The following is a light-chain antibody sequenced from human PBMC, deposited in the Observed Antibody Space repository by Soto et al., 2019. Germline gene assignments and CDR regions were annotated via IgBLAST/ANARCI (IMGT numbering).Light chain of an antibody. Sequence: DIQMTQSPSSLSASIGDRVTITCQASQDISNYLNWYQQKAGEAPKLLFHGASTAAPDVPLRFSATGSGTEFTLVIDSLQAGDFGTFYCQQYAEYSTFGRGTRLEI. J-gene: IGKJ2*01. V-gene: IGKV1-33*01. CDR3: QQYAEYST. CDR1: QDISNY. CDR2: GAS.